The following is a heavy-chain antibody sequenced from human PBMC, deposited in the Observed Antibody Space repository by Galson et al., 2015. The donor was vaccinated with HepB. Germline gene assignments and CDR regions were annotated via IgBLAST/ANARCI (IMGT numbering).Heavy chain of an antibody. CDR2: ISASNGNT. D-gene: IGHD1-14*01. CDR3: ARDPGAGISPTLRNWFDP. CDR1: GYTFTSYG. Sequence: SVKVSCKASGYTFTSYGISWVRQAPGQGLEWMGWISASNGNTHYAQNLQDRVTMTTDTSTSTAYMELRSLRSDDTAVYYCARDPGAGISPTLRNWFDPWGQGTLVTVSS. V-gene: IGHV1-18*04. J-gene: IGHJ5*02.